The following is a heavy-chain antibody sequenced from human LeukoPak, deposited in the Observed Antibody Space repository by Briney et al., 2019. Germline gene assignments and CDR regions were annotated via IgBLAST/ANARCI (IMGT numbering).Heavy chain of an antibody. CDR1: GYTFTSYA. Sequence: ASVKVSCKASGYTFTSYAMHWVRQAPGQRLEWMGWINAGNGNTKYPQKFQGRVTITRDTSASTAYMELSSLRSEDTAVYYCALLGEDYYDSSGIAWGQGTLVTVSS. V-gene: IGHV1-3*01. CDR2: INAGNGNT. CDR3: ALLGEDYYDSSGIA. J-gene: IGHJ5*02. D-gene: IGHD3-22*01.